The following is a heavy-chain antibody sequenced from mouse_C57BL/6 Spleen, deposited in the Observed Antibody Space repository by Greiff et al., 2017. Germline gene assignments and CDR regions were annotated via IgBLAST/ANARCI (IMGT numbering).Heavy chain of an antibody. D-gene: IGHD1-1*01. J-gene: IGHJ4*01. CDR2: ISSGGDYI. CDR1: GFTFSSYA. Sequence: EVQVVESGEGLVKPGGSLKLSCAASGFTFSSYAMSWVRQTPEKRLEWVAYISSGGDYIYYADTVKGRFTISRDNARNTLYLQMSSLKSEDTAMYYCTRAITTVVAAGAMDYWGQGASVTVSS. V-gene: IGHV5-9-1*02. CDR3: TRAITTVVAAGAMDY.